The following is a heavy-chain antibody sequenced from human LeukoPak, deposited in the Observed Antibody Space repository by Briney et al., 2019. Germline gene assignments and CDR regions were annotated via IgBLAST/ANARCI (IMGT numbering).Heavy chain of an antibody. CDR3: ARGGLFGDYVNY. V-gene: IGHV4-30-4*08. CDR1: GGSITSYY. Sequence: PSETLSLXCTVSGGSITSYYWSWIRQPPGKGLECIGYIYYSGSTYYNPSLKSRVTISVDTSKNQFSLKLSSVTAADTAVYYCARGGLFGDYVNYWGQGTLVTVSS. J-gene: IGHJ4*02. CDR2: IYYSGST. D-gene: IGHD4-17*01.